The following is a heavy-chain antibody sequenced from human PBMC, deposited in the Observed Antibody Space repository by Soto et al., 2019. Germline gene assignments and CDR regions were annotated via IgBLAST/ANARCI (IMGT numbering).Heavy chain of an antibody. J-gene: IGHJ4*02. D-gene: IGHD1-7*01. CDR2: ISACNGNT. CDR3: ALKAAGTTFDY. Sequence: ASVKVSCKASGYTFTSYGISWVRQAPGQRLEWMGWISACNGNTNYAQKLQGRVTITRDTSASTAYMELSSLRSEDTAVYYCALKAAGTTFDYWGQGTLVTVSS. V-gene: IGHV1-18*01. CDR1: GYTFTSYG.